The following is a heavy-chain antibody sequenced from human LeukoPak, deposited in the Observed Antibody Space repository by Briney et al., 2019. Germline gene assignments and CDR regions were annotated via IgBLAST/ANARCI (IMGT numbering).Heavy chain of an antibody. CDR3: AREHLLYYYYGMDV. V-gene: IGHV3-7*03. CDR1: GFTFSSYW. D-gene: IGHD3-3*02. Sequence: GGSLRLSCAASGFTFSSYWMSWVRQAPGKGLEWVANIKQDGSEKYYVDSVKGRFTISRDNAKNSLYLQMNSLRAEDTAVYYCAREHLLYYYYGMDVWGQGATVTVSS. CDR2: IKQDGSEK. J-gene: IGHJ6*02.